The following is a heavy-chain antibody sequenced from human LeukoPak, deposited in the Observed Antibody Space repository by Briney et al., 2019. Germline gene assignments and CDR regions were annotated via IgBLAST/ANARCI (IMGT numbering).Heavy chain of an antibody. CDR1: GFTFSGSA. D-gene: IGHD3-3*01. Sequence: AGGSLRLSCAASGFTFSGSAMHWVRQASGKGLEWVGRIRSKANSYATAYAASVKGRFTISRDDSKNTAYLQMNSLKTEDTAVYHCTPITIDDLWAVAPWSLSPQ. V-gene: IGHV3-73*01. CDR3: TPITIDDL. J-gene: IGHJ2*01. CDR2: IRSKANSYAT.